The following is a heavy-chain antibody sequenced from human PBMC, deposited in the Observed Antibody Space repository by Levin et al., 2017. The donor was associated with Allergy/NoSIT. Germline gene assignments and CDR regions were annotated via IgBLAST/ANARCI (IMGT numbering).Heavy chain of an antibody. V-gene: IGHV3-30*18. CDR1: GFTFGSYG. D-gene: IGHD6-19*01. CDR3: AKDPSSGWGAAYDS. Sequence: GGSLRLSCAASGFTFGSYGMHWVRQAPGKGLEWVTFISYDGSNKYYADSVKGRFTISRDNSKNTLYLQMNSLRAEDTAVYYCAKDPSSGWGAAYDSWGQGTLVTVSS. J-gene: IGHJ4*02. CDR2: ISYDGSNK.